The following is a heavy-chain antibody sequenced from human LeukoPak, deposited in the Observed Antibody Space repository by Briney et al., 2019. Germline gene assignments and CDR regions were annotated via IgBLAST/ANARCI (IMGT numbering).Heavy chain of an antibody. CDR2: ISGSGGST. J-gene: IGHJ6*02. CDR1: GFTFSSYA. V-gene: IGHV3-23*01. CDR3: AKSTRDSSGYIYYYYYGMDV. D-gene: IGHD3-22*01. Sequence: GGSLRLSCAASGFTFSSYAMSWVRQAPGKGLEWVSAISGSGGSTYYADSVKGRFTISRDNSKNTLYLQMNSLRAEDTAVYYCAKSTRDSSGYIYYYYYGMDVWGQGTTVTVSS.